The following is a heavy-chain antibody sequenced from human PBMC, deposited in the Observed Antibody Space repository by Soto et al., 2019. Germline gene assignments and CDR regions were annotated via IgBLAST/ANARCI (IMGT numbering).Heavy chain of an antibody. CDR3: ARVIDIVATGGNAFDI. J-gene: IGHJ3*02. V-gene: IGHV1-18*01. Sequence: GTSAKVSCEGCGEGFNTYGISWVRQDPGQGLEWMGWISAYNGNTNYAQKLQGRVTMTTDTTTSTAYMELRSLRSDDTAVYYCARVIDIVATGGNAFDIWGQGTMVTVSS. D-gene: IGHD5-12*01. CDR1: GEGFNTYG. CDR2: ISAYNGNT.